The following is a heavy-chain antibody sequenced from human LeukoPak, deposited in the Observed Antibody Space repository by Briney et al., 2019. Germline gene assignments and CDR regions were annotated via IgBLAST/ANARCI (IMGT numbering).Heavy chain of an antibody. V-gene: IGHV3-48*03. CDR2: SSSDSTI. J-gene: IGHJ4*02. D-gene: IGHD3-22*01. CDR1: GFTFSSYE. Sequence: GGSLRLSCAASGFTFSSYEMNWVRQAPGKGLEWFHISSSDSTIYYADSVKGRFTISRDNSKNTLYLQMNSLRAEDTAVYYCAKDFDSSPYWGQGTLVTVSS. CDR3: AKDFDSSPY.